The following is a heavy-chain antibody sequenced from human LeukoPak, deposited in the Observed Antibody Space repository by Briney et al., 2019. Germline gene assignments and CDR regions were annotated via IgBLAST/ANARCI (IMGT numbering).Heavy chain of an antibody. Sequence: SETLPLTCTVSGGSISSRGFFWGWIRQPPGKGPEWIGSVYYSAATYYNSSLKSRVTISVDTSKNHFSLKLSSVTAADTAVYYCARLSCSDTICPTLPYNHFDPWGQGTLVTVSS. CDR3: ARLSCSDTICPTLPYNHFDP. V-gene: IGHV4-39*01. D-gene: IGHD2-15*01. J-gene: IGHJ5*02. CDR2: VYYSAAT. CDR1: GGSISSRGFF.